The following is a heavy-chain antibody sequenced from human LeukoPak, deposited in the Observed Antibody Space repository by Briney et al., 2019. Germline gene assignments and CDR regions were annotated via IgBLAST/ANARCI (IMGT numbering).Heavy chain of an antibody. D-gene: IGHD5-18*01. J-gene: IGHJ6*03. Sequence: GESLKISCKGSGYSFSSYWIGWVRQMPGKGLEWVGIIFPGDSDTRYSPSFQGQVTISADKSISTAYLQWSSLKASDTAMYYCARHGEYSYGSGAKMGYYYMDVWGKGTTVTISS. V-gene: IGHV5-51*01. CDR3: ARHGEYSYGSGAKMGYYYMDV. CDR1: GYSFSSYW. CDR2: IFPGDSDT.